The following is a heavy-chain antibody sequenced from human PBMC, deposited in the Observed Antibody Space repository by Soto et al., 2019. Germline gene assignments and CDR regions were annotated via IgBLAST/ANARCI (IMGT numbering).Heavy chain of an antibody. V-gene: IGHV4-59*01. CDR3: ARDYPSYYYGMDV. Sequence: QVQLQESGPGLVKPSETLSLTCTVSGGSISSYYWSWIRQPPGKGLEWIGYIYYSGSTNYNPSLKSRVTISVDTSKNQSSLKLSSVTAADTAVYYCARDYPSYYYGMDVWGQGTTVTVSS. CDR1: GGSISSYY. CDR2: IYYSGST. J-gene: IGHJ6*02. D-gene: IGHD3-16*02.